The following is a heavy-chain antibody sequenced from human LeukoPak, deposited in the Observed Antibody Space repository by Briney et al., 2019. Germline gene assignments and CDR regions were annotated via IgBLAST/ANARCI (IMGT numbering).Heavy chain of an antibody. CDR3: ARVRWAALLYYYGMDV. V-gene: IGHV4-4*02. Sequence: PSETLSLTCAVSGGSISSSNWWSWVRQPPGKGLEWIGEIYHSGSTNYNPSLKSRVTISVDKSKNQFSLKLSSVTAADTAVYYRARVRWAALLYYYGMDVWGQGTTVTVSS. J-gene: IGHJ6*02. D-gene: IGHD6-6*01. CDR2: IYHSGST. CDR1: GGSISSSNW.